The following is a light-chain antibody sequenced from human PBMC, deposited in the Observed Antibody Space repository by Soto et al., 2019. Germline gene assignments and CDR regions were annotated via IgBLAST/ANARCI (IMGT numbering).Light chain of an antibody. Sequence: QSALTQPASVSGSPGQSITISCTGTSDVVGNYNLVSWYQQHPGKAPKLIIYEGNKRPSGVSNRFSGSKSANTASLTISGLRAEDEADYYWCSSASRTTPVVFGGGTKVTVL. CDR1: SDVVGNYNL. V-gene: IGLV2-23*01. CDR3: CSSASRTTPVV. J-gene: IGLJ2*01. CDR2: EGN.